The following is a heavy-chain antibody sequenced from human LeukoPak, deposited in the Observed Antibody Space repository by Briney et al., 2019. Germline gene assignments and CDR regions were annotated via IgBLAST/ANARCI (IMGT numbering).Heavy chain of an antibody. J-gene: IGHJ5*02. D-gene: IGHD3-10*01. CDR2: ISAYNGNT. Sequence: ASVKVSCKASGYTFTSYGISWVRQAPGQGLEWMGWISAYNGNTNYAQKLQGRVTMITDTSTSTAYMELRSLRSDDTAVYYCARDSIVYGSGSYYKWSWFDPWGQGTLVTVSS. CDR1: GYTFTSYG. CDR3: ARDSIVYGSGSYYKWSWFDP. V-gene: IGHV1-18*01.